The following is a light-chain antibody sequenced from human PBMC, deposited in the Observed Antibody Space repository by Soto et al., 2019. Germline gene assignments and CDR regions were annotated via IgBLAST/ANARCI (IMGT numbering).Light chain of an antibody. Sequence: QSALTQPASVSGSPGQSITISCTGTSSDIGGYNYVFWYQQHPGKAPKLMIYDVTYRPSGVSNRFSGSKSGNTATLTISGLQAEDEADYYCSSYRTTSVVFGGGTKLTVL. CDR3: SSYRTTSVV. CDR2: DVT. J-gene: IGLJ2*01. CDR1: SSDIGGYNY. V-gene: IGLV2-14*03.